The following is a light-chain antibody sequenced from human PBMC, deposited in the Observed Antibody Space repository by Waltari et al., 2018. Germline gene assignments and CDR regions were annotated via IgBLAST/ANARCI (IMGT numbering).Light chain of an antibody. V-gene: IGLV2-14*03. J-gene: IGLJ2*01. Sequence: QPALPQPPSVSGPPGHPTPISSPGTSRTFGVYTYLPCNQHHPDKAPKLMIFDVNNRPSGVSDRFSGSKSGNTASLTISGLQAEDEADYYCSSYTTTSTLLVVFGGGTKLTVL. CDR2: DVN. CDR3: SSYTTTSTLLVV. CDR1: SRTFGVYTY.